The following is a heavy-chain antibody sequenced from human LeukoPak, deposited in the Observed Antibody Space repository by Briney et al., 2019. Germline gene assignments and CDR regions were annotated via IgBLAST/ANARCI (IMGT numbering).Heavy chain of an antibody. CDR2: ISSTGSTM. V-gene: IGHV3-48*03. D-gene: IGHD2-15*01. J-gene: IGHJ4*02. CDR1: GFTFSTYE. CDR3: ARVGKAAADI. Sequence: GGSLRLSCAASGFTFSTYEMNWVRQAPGKGLEWVSYISSTGSTMNYADSVKGRFTISRDNAKNSLYLQMNSLRADDTAVYYCARVGKAAADIWGQGTLVTVSS.